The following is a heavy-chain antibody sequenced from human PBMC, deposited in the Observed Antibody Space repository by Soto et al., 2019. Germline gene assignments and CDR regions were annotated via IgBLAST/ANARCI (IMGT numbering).Heavy chain of an antibody. CDR1: GFIFANYA. CDR2: TSGSGGNV. J-gene: IGHJ4*02. CDR3: AKGRSSCSGGNCCYGADY. V-gene: IGHV3-23*01. Sequence: EVQLLESGGGLVQPGGSLRLSCAASGFIFANYAMSWVRQAPGKGLEWVSGTSGSGGNVYYADSVKGRFTISRDNSKNTLYLQMNSLRAEDTAVYYCAKGRSSCSGGNCCYGADYWGQGTLVTVSS. D-gene: IGHD2-15*01.